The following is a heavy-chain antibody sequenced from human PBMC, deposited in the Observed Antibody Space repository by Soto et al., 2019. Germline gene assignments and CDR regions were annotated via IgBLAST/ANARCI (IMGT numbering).Heavy chain of an antibody. V-gene: IGHV1-18*01. CDR1: DYTFTSYG. J-gene: IGHJ4*02. Sequence: QVQLVQSGAEVKKPGASVKVSCRASDYTFTSYGINWVRQAPGQGLEWMGWVSAYNGNTNYAQYFQGRVTMTTDTATNTAYMELRSLRSDDTAVYYCARACSRYYFSSETDYWGQGTLVTVSS. CDR2: VSAYNGNT. CDR3: ARACSRYYFSSETDY. D-gene: IGHD3-10*01.